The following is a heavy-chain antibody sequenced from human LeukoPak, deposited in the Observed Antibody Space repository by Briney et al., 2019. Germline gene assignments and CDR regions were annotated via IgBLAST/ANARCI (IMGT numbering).Heavy chain of an antibody. CDR1: GYTFTAYY. J-gene: IGHJ4*02. CDR3: ARDDIFYHYFDY. Sequence: GASVKVSCKASGYTFTAYYMHWVRQAPGQGLEWMGWISAYNGNTNYAQKLQGRVTMTTDTSTSTAYMELRSLRSDDTAVYYCARDDIFYHYFDYWGQGTLVTVSS. D-gene: IGHD3-9*01. CDR2: ISAYNGNT. V-gene: IGHV1-18*04.